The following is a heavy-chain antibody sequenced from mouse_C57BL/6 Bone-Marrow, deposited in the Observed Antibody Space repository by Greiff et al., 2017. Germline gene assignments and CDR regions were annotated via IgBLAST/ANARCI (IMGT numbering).Heavy chain of an antibody. CDR1: GFNIKDDY. D-gene: IGHD1-1*01. J-gene: IGHJ3*01. V-gene: IGHV14-4*01. CDR2: IDPENGDT. CDR3: TRYGSWFAY. Sequence: EVQLVESGAELVRPGASVKLSCTASGFNIKDDYMHWVKQRPEQGLEWIGWIDPENGDTEYASKFQGKATITADTSSNTAYLQLSSLTSEDTAVYYCTRYGSWFAYWGQGTLVTVSA.